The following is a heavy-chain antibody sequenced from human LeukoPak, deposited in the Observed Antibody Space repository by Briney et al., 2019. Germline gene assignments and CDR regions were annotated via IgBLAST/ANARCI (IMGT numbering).Heavy chain of an antibody. CDR3: ATGPITMIVVVREYFQH. Sequence: ASVKVSCKASGGTFSSYAISWVRQAPGQGLEWMGWISAYNGNTNYAQKLQGRVTMTTDTSTSTAYMELRSLRSDDTAVYYCATGPITMIVVVREYFQHWGQGTLVTVSS. CDR2: ISAYNGNT. CDR1: GGTFSSYA. D-gene: IGHD3-22*01. V-gene: IGHV1-18*01. J-gene: IGHJ1*01.